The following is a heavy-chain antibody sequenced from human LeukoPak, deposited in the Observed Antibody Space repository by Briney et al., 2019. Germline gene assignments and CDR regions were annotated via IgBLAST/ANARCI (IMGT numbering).Heavy chain of an antibody. V-gene: IGHV1-69*06. CDR2: IIPIFGTA. CDR1: GGTFSSHA. CDR3: ARDRGDWNYPSPTLFYYMDV. J-gene: IGHJ6*03. D-gene: IGHD1-7*01. Sequence: ASVKVSCKASGGTFSSHAISWVRQAPGQGLEWMGGIIPIFGTANYAQKFQGRVTITADKSTSTAYMELSSLRSEDTAVYYCARDRGDWNYPSPTLFYYMDVWGKGATVTVSS.